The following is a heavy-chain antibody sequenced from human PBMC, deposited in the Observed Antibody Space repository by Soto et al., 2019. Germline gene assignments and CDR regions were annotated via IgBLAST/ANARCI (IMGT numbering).Heavy chain of an antibody. V-gene: IGHV3-23*01. Sequence: EVQLLESGGGLVQPGGSLTVSCAASGFTFGAHPMSWVRLAPGEGLEWVSTISGYGGSTYYPDSLKGRFIISRDNSKNTLYLHINTLRAEDTAIYFCAKQRTTVTTSFDSWGQGTLVTVSS. CDR2: ISGYGGST. CDR1: GFTFGAHP. D-gene: IGHD4-17*01. J-gene: IGHJ4*02. CDR3: AKQRTTVTTSFDS.